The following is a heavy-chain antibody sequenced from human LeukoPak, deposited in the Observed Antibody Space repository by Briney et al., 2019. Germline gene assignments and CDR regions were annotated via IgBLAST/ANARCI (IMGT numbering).Heavy chain of an antibody. CDR2: SYYSGST. J-gene: IGHJ3*02. D-gene: IGHD1-26*01. Sequence: SETLSLTCTVSGGSITHYYWTWIRQPPGKPLEWIGYSYYSGSTKYNPSLKSRVTISVDTSNNQFSLNLRSVTAADTAVYYCATTTSGGDAFDIWGQGTMVTVSS. CDR1: GGSITHYY. V-gene: IGHV4-59*01. CDR3: ATTTSGGDAFDI.